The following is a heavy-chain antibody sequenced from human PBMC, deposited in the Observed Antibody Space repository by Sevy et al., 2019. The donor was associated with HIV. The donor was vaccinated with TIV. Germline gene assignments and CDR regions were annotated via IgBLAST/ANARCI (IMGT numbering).Heavy chain of an antibody. Sequence: SLRLSCAASGFTFDDDAMHWVRQAPGKDLEWDSGISWNSGSIIYADSVKGRFTISRDNAKNSLYLQMNRLRPEDTALYYCAKAAYYSDTSGHGAFENWGQGTMVTVSS. V-gene: IGHV3-9*01. CDR3: AKAAYYSDTSGHGAFEN. CDR1: GFTFDDDA. CDR2: ISWNSGSI. J-gene: IGHJ3*02. D-gene: IGHD3-22*01.